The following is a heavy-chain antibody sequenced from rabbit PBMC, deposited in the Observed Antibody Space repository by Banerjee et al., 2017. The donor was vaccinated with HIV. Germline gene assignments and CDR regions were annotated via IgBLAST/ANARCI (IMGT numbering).Heavy chain of an antibody. CDR1: GFSFSSGYD. V-gene: IGHV1S45*01. D-gene: IGHD4-1*01. CDR3: ARDLAGVIGWNFDL. CDR2: IYTGSSGNT. Sequence: QEQLEESGGDLVKPEGSLTLTCKASGFSFSSGYDMCWVRQAPGKGLEWIACIYTGSSGNTYYANWARGRFTISITSNTVDLKMTSLTAADTATYFCARDLAGVIGWNFDLWGPGTLVTVS. J-gene: IGHJ4*01.